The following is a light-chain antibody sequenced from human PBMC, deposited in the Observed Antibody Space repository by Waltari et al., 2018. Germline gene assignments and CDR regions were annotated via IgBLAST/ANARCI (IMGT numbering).Light chain of an antibody. CDR2: DAS. CDR3: QVRPSWSSEFT. V-gene: IGKV3-11*01. CDR1: QSVSGY. Sequence: IVLTQSPATLPLSPGERATLSCRASQSVSGYLAWYQQKPGQVPRLLLYDASNRAPGFPARFSGSGSGTDFTLTISILEPEDFAVYYCQVRPSWSSEFTFGPGTKVDMK. J-gene: IGKJ3*01.